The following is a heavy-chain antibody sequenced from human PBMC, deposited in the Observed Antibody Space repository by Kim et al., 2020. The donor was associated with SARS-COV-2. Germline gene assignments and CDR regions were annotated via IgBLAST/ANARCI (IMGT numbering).Heavy chain of an antibody. Sequence: DSVKGRFTIYRDNAKNSLYLQMNSLRAEDTALYYCAKDLGVRGVAGYFDLWGRGTLVTVSS. D-gene: IGHD3-10*01. J-gene: IGHJ2*01. CDR3: AKDLGVRGVAGYFDL. V-gene: IGHV3-9*01.